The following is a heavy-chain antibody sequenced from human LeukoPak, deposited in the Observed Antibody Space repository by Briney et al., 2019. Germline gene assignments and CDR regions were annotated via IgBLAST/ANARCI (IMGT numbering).Heavy chain of an antibody. Sequence: ASVKVSCKASGYTLINYGISWVRQAPGQGLEWMGWISFKNGNTNSAQKLQGRVTMTTDTSTSTAYMELMSLRSDDTAVYYCAKAGGGSSGWPFDYWGQGTLVTVSS. CDR3: AKAGGGSSGWPFDY. CDR2: ISFKNGNT. V-gene: IGHV1-18*01. D-gene: IGHD6-19*01. J-gene: IGHJ4*02. CDR1: GYTLINYG.